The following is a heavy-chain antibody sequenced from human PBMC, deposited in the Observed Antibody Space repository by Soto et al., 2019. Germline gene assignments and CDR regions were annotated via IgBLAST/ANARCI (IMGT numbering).Heavy chain of an antibody. CDR1: GFTVSNYT. V-gene: IGHV3-21*01. Sequence: PGGSLRLSCAASGFTVSNYTMNWVRQAPGKGLEWVSAISSSSTYIYYADSVKGRFTISRDNARQSLYLQLNSLGAEDTAVYYCARANYDFWSGYSNYYGMDVWGQGTTVTVSS. CDR3: ARANYDFWSGYSNYYGMDV. J-gene: IGHJ6*02. CDR2: ISSSSTYI. D-gene: IGHD3-3*01.